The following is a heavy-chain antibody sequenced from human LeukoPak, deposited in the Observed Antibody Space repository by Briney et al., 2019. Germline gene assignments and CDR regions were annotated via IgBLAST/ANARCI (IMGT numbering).Heavy chain of an antibody. V-gene: IGHV3-23*01. CDR2: ISGSGGST. D-gene: IGHD1-14*01. CDR1: GFTFSSYA. J-gene: IGHJ3*02. CDR3: ANNYDRTKRRAFDI. Sequence: GGSLRLSCAASGFTFSSYAMSWVRQAPGKGLEWVSAISGSGGSTYYADSVKGRFTTSRDNSKNTLYLQMNSLRAEDTAVYYCANNYDRTKRRAFDIWGQGTMVTVSS.